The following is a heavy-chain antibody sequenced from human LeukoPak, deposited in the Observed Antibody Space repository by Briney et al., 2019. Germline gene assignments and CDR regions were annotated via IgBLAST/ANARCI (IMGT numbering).Heavy chain of an antibody. CDR1: GGSISSYD. D-gene: IGHD3-9*01. CDR2: IYYSGST. V-gene: IGHV4-59*01. CDR3: ARERGGAYDILTGPDNWFDP. J-gene: IGHJ5*02. Sequence: SETLSLTCTVSGGSISSYDWSWIRQPPGKGLEWMGDIYYSGSTNYNPSLKSRGTISVDTSKNQFSLKLSSVTAADTAVYDCARERGGAYDILTGPDNWFDPWGQGTLVTVSS.